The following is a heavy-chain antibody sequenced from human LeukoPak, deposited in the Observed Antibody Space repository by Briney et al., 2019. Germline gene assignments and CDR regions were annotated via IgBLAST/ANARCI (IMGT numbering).Heavy chain of an antibody. D-gene: IGHD4-23*01. CDR1: GGSFSGYY. J-gene: IGHJ6*04. Sequence: SETLSLTCAVYGGSFSGYYWSWIRQPPGKGLEWIGYIYYSGSTNYNPSLKSRVTISVDTSKNQFSLKLSSVTAADTAVYYCARDTELPVLDVWGKGTTVTVSS. CDR3: ARDTELPVLDV. CDR2: IYYSGST. V-gene: IGHV4-59*01.